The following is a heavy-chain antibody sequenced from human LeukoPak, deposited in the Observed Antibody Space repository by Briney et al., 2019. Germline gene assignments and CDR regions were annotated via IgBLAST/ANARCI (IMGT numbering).Heavy chain of an antibody. CDR1: GGTFSSYA. Sequence: ASVKVSCKASGGTFSSYAISWVRQAPGQGLEWMGGIIPIFGTAHYAQKFQGRVTITADESTSTAYMELSSLRSEDTAVYYCARDLQQLVSNAFDIWGQGTMVTVSS. D-gene: IGHD6-13*01. CDR3: ARDLQQLVSNAFDI. CDR2: IIPIFGTA. J-gene: IGHJ3*02. V-gene: IGHV1-69*13.